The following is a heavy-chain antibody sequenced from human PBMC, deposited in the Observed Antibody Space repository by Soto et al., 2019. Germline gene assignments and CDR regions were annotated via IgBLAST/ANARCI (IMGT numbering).Heavy chain of an antibody. D-gene: IGHD2-15*01. Sequence: QVQLVQSGAEVKKPGASVKVSCKASGYTFTSYAMHWVRQAPGERLEWMGWINAGNGNTKYSQKFQDRVTITRDTSASTAYMKMSSLRSEDTAVYDCARGPGGPEGPGDYWGRGTLVTVSS. CDR3: ARGPGGPEGPGDY. CDR1: GYTFTSYA. CDR2: INAGNGNT. V-gene: IGHV1-3*01. J-gene: IGHJ4*02.